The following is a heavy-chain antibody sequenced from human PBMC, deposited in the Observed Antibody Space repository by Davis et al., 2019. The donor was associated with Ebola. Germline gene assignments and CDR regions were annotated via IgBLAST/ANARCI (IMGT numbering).Heavy chain of an antibody. D-gene: IGHD3-22*01. V-gene: IGHV4-59*01. CDR1: GGSISSYY. CDR2: IYYSERS. Sequence: SETLSLTCTVSGGSISSYYWSWIRQPPGKGLEWIGYIYYSERSNYNPSLKSRLTIPVDTSKNQFSRKLSSVTAADTAVYYCARVGYYYDSSGYYRGAFDIWGQGTMVTVSS. CDR3: ARVGYYYDSSGYYRGAFDI. J-gene: IGHJ3*02.